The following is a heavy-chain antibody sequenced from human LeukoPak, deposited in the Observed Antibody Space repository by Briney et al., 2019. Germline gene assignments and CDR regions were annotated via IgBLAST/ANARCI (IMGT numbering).Heavy chain of an antibody. D-gene: IGHD6-19*01. CDR1: GFTFSSYG. CDR2: ISYDGSNK. CDR3: AKRAVAGPEDC. J-gene: IGHJ4*02. V-gene: IGHV3-30*18. Sequence: GGSLRLSCAASGFTFSSYGMHWVRQAPGKGLEWVAVISYDGSNKYYADSVKGRFTISRDNSKNTLYLQMNSLRAEDTAVYYCAKRAVAGPEDCWGQGTLVTVSS.